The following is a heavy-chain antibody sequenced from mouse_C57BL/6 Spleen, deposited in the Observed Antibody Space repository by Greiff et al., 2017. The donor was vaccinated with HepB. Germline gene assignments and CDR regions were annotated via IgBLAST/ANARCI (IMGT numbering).Heavy chain of an antibody. CDR2: IRNKANGYTT. V-gene: IGHV7-3*01. CDR3: ARYRDYDGALAY. CDR1: GFTFTDYY. Sequence: EVMLVESGGGLVQPGGSLSLSCAASGFTFTDYYMSWVRQPPGKALEWLGFIRNKANGYTTEYSASVKGRFTISRDNSQSILYLQMNALRAEDSATYYCARYRDYDGALAYWGQGTLVTVSA. J-gene: IGHJ3*01. D-gene: IGHD2-4*01.